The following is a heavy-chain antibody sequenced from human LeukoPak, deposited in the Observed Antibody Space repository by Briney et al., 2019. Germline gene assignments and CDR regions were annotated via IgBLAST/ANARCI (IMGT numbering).Heavy chain of an antibody. Sequence: SETLSLTCTVSGGSISSSSYYWRWIRQPPGKGLEWIGSIYYSGSTYYNPSLKSRVTISVDTSKNQFSLKLSSVTAADTAVYYCARAIMTLNWFDPWGQGTLVTVSS. D-gene: IGHD3-16*01. V-gene: IGHV4-39*01. CDR3: ARAIMTLNWFDP. CDR2: IYYSGST. CDR1: GGSISSSSYY. J-gene: IGHJ5*02.